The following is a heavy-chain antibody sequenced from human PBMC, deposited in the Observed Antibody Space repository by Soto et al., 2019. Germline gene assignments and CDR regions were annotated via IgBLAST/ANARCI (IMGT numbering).Heavy chain of an antibody. D-gene: IGHD3-22*01. V-gene: IGHV1-69*13. CDR3: ARGVYYDSRGYYFFF. J-gene: IGHJ4*02. CDR2: IVPMFGTA. Sequence: SVKVSCKASGGTFSRYSLSWVRQAPGQGPEWMGGIVPMFGTANYAQKFQGRVTITADESTSTAYMQLSSLRSEDTAVYYCARGVYYDSRGYYFFFWGQGTLVTVSS. CDR1: GGTFSRYS.